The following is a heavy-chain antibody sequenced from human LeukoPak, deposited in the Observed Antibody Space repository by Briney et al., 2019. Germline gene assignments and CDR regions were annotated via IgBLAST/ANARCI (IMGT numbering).Heavy chain of an antibody. CDR2: ISDSGGNT. CDR3: AKRGVVIRVILVGFHKEAYYFES. CDR1: GITLSNYG. D-gene: IGHD3/OR15-3a*01. J-gene: IGHJ4*02. V-gene: IGHV3-23*01. Sequence: GGSLRLSCAVSGITLSNYGMSWVRQAPGKGLEWVAGISDSGGNTKYADSVKGRFTISRDNPKNTLYLQMNSLRAEDTAVYFCAKRGVVIRVILVGFHKEAYYFESWGQGALVTVSS.